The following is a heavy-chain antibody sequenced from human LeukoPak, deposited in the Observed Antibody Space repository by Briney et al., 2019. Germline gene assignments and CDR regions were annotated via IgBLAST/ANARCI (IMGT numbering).Heavy chain of an antibody. V-gene: IGHV4-34*01. J-gene: IGHJ4*02. D-gene: IGHD1-26*01. CDR1: GGSFSGYY. CDR2: INRSGST. Sequence: SETLSLTCAVYGGSFSGYYWSWIRQPPGKGLEWIGEINRSGSTNYNPSLKSRVTISVDTSKNQFSLKLSSVTAADTAVYYCARLGGSYDPYYFDYWGQGTLVTVSS. CDR3: ARLGGSYDPYYFDY.